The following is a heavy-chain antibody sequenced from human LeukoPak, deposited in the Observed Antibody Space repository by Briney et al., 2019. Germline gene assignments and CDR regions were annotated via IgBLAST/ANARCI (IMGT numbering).Heavy chain of an antibody. J-gene: IGHJ4*02. CDR2: ISSSGSTI. V-gene: IGHV3-48*03. CDR3: AREYYYGSGSYLGSFDY. D-gene: IGHD3-10*01. CDR1: GFTFSSYE. Sequence: GGSLRLSCAASGFTFSSYEMNWVRQAPGRGLERASYISSSGSTIYYADSVKGRFTISRDNAKNSLYLQMNSLRAEDTAVYYCAREYYYGSGSYLGSFDYWGQGTLVTVSS.